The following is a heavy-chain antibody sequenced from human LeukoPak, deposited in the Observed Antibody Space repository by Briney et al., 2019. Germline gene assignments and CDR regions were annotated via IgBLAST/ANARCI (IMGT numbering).Heavy chain of an antibody. CDR2: IKQDGSEK. V-gene: IGHV3-7*01. D-gene: IGHD6-13*01. CDR3: AREGIAAAGDY. CDR1: GFTFSSYW. J-gene: IGHJ4*02. Sequence: QTGGSLRLSCTASGFTFSSYWMSWVRQAPGKGLEWVANIKQDGSEKYYVDSVKGRFTISRDNAKNSLYLHMNSLRVEDTAVYYCAREGIAAAGDYWGQGTLVTVSS.